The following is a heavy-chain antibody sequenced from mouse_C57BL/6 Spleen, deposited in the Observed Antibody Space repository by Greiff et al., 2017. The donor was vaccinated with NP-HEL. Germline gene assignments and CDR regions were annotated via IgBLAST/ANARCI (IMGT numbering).Heavy chain of an antibody. Sequence: DVKLVESGGGLVQPGGSLKLSCAASGFTFSDYGMAWVRQAPRKGPEWVAFISNLAYSIYYADTVTGRFTISRENAKNTLYLEMSSLRSEDTAMYYCARHGYYDMDYWGKGTSVTVAS. CDR1: GFTFSDYG. V-gene: IGHV5-15*01. CDR2: ISNLAYSI. CDR3: ARHGYYDMDY. J-gene: IGHJ4*01.